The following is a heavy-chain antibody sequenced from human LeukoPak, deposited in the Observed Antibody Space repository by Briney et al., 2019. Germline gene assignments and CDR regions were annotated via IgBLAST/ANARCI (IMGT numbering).Heavy chain of an antibody. CDR3: ARTGSTVTMLYPFDH. V-gene: IGHV4-59*01. J-gene: IGHJ4*02. D-gene: IGHD4-17*01. CDR2: IYYSGST. CDR1: GGSIRSYY. Sequence: SETLSLTCTVSGGSIRSYYWSWIRQPPGKGLEWIGYIYYSGSTNYNPSLKSRVSISVDTSKNQFSLKLSSVAAADTAVYYCARTGSTVTMLYPFDHWGQGTLVTVSS.